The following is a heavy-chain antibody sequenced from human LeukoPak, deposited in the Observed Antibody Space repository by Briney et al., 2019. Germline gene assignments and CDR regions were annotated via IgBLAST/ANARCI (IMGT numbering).Heavy chain of an antibody. V-gene: IGHV4-4*07. J-gene: IGHJ5*02. CDR3: ARDRIQLWLHWFDP. CDR1: GGSISSYY. Sequence: SETLSLTCTVSGGSISSYYWSWIRQPAGKGLEWIGRIYTSGSTNYNPSLKSRVTKSVDTSKNQFSLKLSSVTAAGTAVYYCARDRIQLWLHWFDPWGQGTLVTVSS. CDR2: IYTSGST. D-gene: IGHD5-18*01.